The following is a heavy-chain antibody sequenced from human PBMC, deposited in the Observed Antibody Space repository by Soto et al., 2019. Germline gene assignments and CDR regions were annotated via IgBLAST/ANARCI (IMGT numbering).Heavy chain of an antibody. CDR3: ARVGAGSYDAFDI. CDR1: GFTFSSYS. CDR2: ISSSSNTI. J-gene: IGHJ3*02. V-gene: IGHV3-48*01. Sequence: TGGSLRLSCAASGFTFSSYSMNWVRQAPGKGLEWLSYISSSSNTIYYAASVKGRFTISRDNAKNSLHLQMSSLRAEDTAVYYCARVGAGSYDAFDIWGQGTMVTVSS. D-gene: IGHD1-26*01.